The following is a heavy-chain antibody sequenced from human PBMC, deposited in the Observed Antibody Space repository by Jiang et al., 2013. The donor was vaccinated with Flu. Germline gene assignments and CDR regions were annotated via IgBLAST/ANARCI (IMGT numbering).Heavy chain of an antibody. CDR1: GFTFDDYA. D-gene: IGHD4-17*01. Sequence: DVQLLESGGGLVQPGRSLRLSCAASGFTFDDYAMHWVRQAPGKGLEWVSGISWNSGSIGYADSVKGRFTIPRDNAKNSLYLQMNSLRAEDTALYYCAKTRTTVTTPFDYWGQGTLVTVSS. J-gene: IGHJ4*02. CDR2: ISWNSGSI. V-gene: IGHV3-9*01. CDR3: AKTRTTVTTPFDY.